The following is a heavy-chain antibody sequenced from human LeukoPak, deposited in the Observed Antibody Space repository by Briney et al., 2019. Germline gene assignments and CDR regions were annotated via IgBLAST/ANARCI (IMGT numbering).Heavy chain of an antibody. Sequence: GESLKISCEGSGYSFTSYWISWVRQMPGKGLEWMGRIDPSDSYTNYSPSFQGHVTISADKSISTAYLQWSSLKASDTAMYYCASSYDILTGYYSHPFDYWGQGTLVTVSS. D-gene: IGHD3-9*01. CDR2: IDPSDSYT. J-gene: IGHJ4*02. CDR1: GYSFTSYW. V-gene: IGHV5-10-1*01. CDR3: ASSYDILTGYYSHPFDY.